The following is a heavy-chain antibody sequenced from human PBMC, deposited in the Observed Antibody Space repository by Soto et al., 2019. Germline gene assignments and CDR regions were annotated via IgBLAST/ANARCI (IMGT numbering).Heavy chain of an antibody. CDR1: GFTFSSYA. D-gene: IGHD3-3*01. V-gene: IGHV3-23*01. J-gene: IGHJ4*02. CDR3: AKRSGKGDTYYDFWSGYYEKQFDY. Sequence: LRLSCAASGFTFSSYAMSWVRQAPGKGLEWVSAISGSGGSTYYADSVKGRFTISRDNSKNTLYLQMNSLRAEDTAVYYCAKRSGKGDTYYDFWSGYYEKQFDYWGQGTLVTVSS. CDR2: ISGSGGST.